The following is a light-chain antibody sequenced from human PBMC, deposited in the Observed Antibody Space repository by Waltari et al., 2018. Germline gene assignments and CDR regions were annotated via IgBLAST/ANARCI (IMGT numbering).Light chain of an antibody. CDR1: QSVSRT. J-gene: IGKJ1*01. CDR2: DAS. CDR3: QKYGTLPAT. Sequence: EIVLTQSPGTLSLSPGEGATLSCRASQSVSRTLAWYQQKPGQAPRLLIYDASTRATGIPDRFSGSGFGTDFSLTISRLEPEDFAVYYCQKYGTLPATFGQGTTVEIK. V-gene: IGKV3-20*01.